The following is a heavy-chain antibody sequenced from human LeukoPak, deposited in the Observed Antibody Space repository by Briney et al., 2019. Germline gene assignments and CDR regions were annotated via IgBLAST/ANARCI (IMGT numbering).Heavy chain of an antibody. D-gene: IGHD5-18*01. Sequence: SETLSLTCTVSGGSISSYYWSWIRQPPGKGLEWIGYIYYSGSTNYNPSLKSRVTISVDTSKNQFSLKLSSVTAADTAVYYCARQGVYSYGIFDYWGQGTLVTVSS. J-gene: IGHJ4*02. CDR3: ARQGVYSYGIFDY. CDR1: GGSISSYY. V-gene: IGHV4-59*08. CDR2: IYYSGST.